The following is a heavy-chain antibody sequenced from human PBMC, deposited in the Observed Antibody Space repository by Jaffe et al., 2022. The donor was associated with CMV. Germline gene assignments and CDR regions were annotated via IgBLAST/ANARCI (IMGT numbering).Heavy chain of an antibody. D-gene: IGHD6-13*01. CDR1: GYTFTSYY. CDR3: ARENKSRAPPYSSSWYGGDAFDI. Sequence: QVQLVQSGAEVKKPGASVKVSCKASGYTFTSYYMHWVRQAPGQGLEWMGIINPSGGSTSYAQKFQGRVTMTRDTSTSTVYMELSSLRSEDTAVYYCARENKSRAPPYSSSWYGGDAFDIWGQGTMVTVSS. CDR2: INPSGGST. J-gene: IGHJ3*02. V-gene: IGHV1-46*01.